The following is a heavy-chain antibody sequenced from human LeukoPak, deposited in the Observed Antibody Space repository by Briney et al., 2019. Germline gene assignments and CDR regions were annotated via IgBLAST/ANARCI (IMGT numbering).Heavy chain of an antibody. Sequence: SETLSLTCAVYGGSFSGYYWSWIRQPPGKGLEWIGEINHSGSTNYNPSLKSRVTISVDTSKNQFSLKLSSVTAADTAVYYCARGRWYYYYGMDVWGQGTTVTVSS. V-gene: IGHV4-34*01. CDR2: INHSGST. J-gene: IGHJ6*02. CDR3: ARGRWYYYYGMDV. CDR1: GGSFSGYY.